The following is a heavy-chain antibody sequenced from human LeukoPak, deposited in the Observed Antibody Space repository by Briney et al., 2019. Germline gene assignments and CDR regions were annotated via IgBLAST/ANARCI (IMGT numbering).Heavy chain of an antibody. CDR1: GFTFSNYA. CDR3: AKAYGSGTYSFDY. Sequence: PGGSLRLSCAASGFTFSNYAMTWVRQAPGKGLEWVSAIRSSGGGTYYADAVTGRFTISRANSKITLFLQRNSLRAEDTAVYYCAKAYGSGTYSFDYWGQGTLVTVSS. V-gene: IGHV3-23*01. D-gene: IGHD3-10*01. CDR2: IRSSGGGT. J-gene: IGHJ4*02.